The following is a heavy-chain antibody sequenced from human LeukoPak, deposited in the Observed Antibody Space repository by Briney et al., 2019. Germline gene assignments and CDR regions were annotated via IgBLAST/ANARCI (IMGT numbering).Heavy chain of an antibody. CDR1: GFTFSAYA. CDR2: ISDSGGST. D-gene: IGHD6-19*01. V-gene: IGHV3-23*01. CDR3: AKLSVLGTNVDY. Sequence: GGSLRLSCAASGFTFSAYAMNWVRQAPGKGLEWVSTISDSGGSTYYADSVKGRFTISRDNSKNTLYLQMNSLRAEDTAVYYCAKLSVLGTNVDYWGQGTLVTASS. J-gene: IGHJ4*02.